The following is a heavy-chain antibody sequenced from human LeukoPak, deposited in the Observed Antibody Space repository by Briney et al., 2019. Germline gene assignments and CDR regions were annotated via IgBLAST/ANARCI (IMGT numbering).Heavy chain of an antibody. CDR2: INHSGST. CDR3: ARGLHYDYVWGSYRRSNWFDP. V-gene: IGHV4-34*01. J-gene: IGHJ5*02. Sequence: PGGSLRLSCAASGFTFSSYAMSWVRQPPGKGLEWIGEINHSGSTNYNPSLKSRVKISVDTSKNQFSLKLSSVTAADTAVYYCARGLHYDYVWGSYRRSNWFDPWGEGPLVTASS. CDR1: GFTFSSYA. D-gene: IGHD3-16*02.